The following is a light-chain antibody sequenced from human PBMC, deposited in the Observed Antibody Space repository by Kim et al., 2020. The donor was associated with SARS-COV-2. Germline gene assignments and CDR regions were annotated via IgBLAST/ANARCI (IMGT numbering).Light chain of an antibody. J-gene: IGKJ1*01. Sequence: DIQMTQSPSSLSASVGDRVTITCRASQSISSYLNWYQQKPGKAPKLLIYAASSLQSGVPSRFSGSGSGTDFTLTISSLQPEDSATYYCQQSYSTLRTFGQGTKVDIK. V-gene: IGKV1-39*01. CDR1: QSISSY. CDR3: QQSYSTLRT. CDR2: AAS.